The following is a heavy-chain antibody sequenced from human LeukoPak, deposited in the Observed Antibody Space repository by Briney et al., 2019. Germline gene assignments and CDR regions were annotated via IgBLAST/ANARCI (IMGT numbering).Heavy chain of an antibody. D-gene: IGHD3-16*01. CDR1: GFTFSSYA. V-gene: IGHV3-23*01. Sequence: GGSLRLSCAASGFTFSSYAMGWVRQAPGKGLEWVSAISGSGGSTYYADSVKGRFTISRDNSKNTLYLQMNSLRAEDTAIYYCTKAYIGVDYKYVWGSYFDAFDIWGQGTMVTVSS. CDR3: TKAYIGVDYKYVWGSYFDAFDI. CDR2: ISGSGGST. J-gene: IGHJ3*02.